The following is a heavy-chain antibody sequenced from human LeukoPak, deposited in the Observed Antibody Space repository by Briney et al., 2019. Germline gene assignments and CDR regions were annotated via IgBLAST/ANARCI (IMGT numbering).Heavy chain of an antibody. CDR2: IIPIFGTA. D-gene: IGHD3-22*01. Sequence: SVNFSCKASGGTCSSYTISWVRQAPGQGLEWMGGIIPIFGTANYAQKLQGRLTITTDESTSTAYMELSSLRSEDTAVYYCARPFDDSSGYYPNWFDPWGQGTLVTVSS. J-gene: IGHJ5*02. CDR1: GGTCSSYT. CDR3: ARPFDDSSGYYPNWFDP. V-gene: IGHV1-69*05.